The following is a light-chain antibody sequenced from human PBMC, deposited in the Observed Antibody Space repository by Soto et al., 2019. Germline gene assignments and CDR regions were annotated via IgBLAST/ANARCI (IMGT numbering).Light chain of an antibody. CDR3: SSKTSSSSPFV. J-gene: IGLJ1*01. CDR1: TSDVGAYNY. Sequence: QSVLTQPASVSGSPGQSITISCTGSTSDVGAYNYVSWYKHHPGQAPQLMIYEVSNRPSGVSNRFSGSKSANTASLTISGLQADDEGDYYCSSKTSSSSPFVFGTGTKLTVL. CDR2: EVS. V-gene: IGLV2-14*01.